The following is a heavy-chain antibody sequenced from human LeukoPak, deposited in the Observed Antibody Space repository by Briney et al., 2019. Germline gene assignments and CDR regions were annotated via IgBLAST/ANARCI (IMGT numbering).Heavy chain of an antibody. D-gene: IGHD5-12*01. V-gene: IGHV3-15*07. CDR2: IKTRSDGGTT. Sequence: PGGSLRLSCTVSGLTFYNTWMNWARRAPGKGLEWVGRIKTRSDGGTTDYAAPINGRFTISRDDSKSTLFLQMNSLKTEDTAVYYCATGGYDFSYWGQGTQVTVSS. CDR3: ATGGYDFSY. J-gene: IGHJ4*02. CDR1: GLTFYNTW.